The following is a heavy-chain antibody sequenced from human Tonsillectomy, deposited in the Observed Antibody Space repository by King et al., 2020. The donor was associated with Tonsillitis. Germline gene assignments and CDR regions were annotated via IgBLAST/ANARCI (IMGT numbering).Heavy chain of an antibody. Sequence: QVQLVESGGGVVQPGRSLRLSCAASGFTFSSYGMHWVRQAPGKGLEWVAVISYDGSNKYYADSVKGRLTISRDNSKNTLYLQMNSLRAEDTAVYYCAKGLGDSDPWGQGTLVTVSS. CDR3: AKGLGDSDP. V-gene: IGHV3-30*18. CDR1: GFTFSSYG. CDR2: ISYDGSNK. J-gene: IGHJ5*02. D-gene: IGHD3-16*01.